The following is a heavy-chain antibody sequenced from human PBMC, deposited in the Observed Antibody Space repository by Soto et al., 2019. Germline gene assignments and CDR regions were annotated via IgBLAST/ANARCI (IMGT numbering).Heavy chain of an antibody. CDR3: ARGVGAILYYYYGMDV. CDR1: GGSISSYY. D-gene: IGHD1-26*01. J-gene: IGHJ6*02. CDR2: IYTSGST. V-gene: IGHV4-4*07. Sequence: SETLSLTCTVSGGSISSYYWSWIRQPAGKGLEWIGRIYTSGSTNYNPSLKSRVTMSVDTSKNQFSLKLSSVTAADTAVYYCARGVGAILYYYYGMDVWGQGTTVTVSS.